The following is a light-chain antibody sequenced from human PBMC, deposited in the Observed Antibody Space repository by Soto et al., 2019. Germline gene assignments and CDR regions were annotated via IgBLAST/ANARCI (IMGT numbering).Light chain of an antibody. V-gene: IGKV3-15*01. Sequence: EIVLTQSPGTLSLSPGERATLSCRASQSVITTYLAWYQQKPGQAPRLLFYGASTRATGIPARFSGSGSGTEFTLTISSLQSEDFAVYYCQQYNNWLWTFGQGTKVDIK. CDR2: GAS. CDR3: QQYNNWLWT. J-gene: IGKJ1*01. CDR1: QSVITTY.